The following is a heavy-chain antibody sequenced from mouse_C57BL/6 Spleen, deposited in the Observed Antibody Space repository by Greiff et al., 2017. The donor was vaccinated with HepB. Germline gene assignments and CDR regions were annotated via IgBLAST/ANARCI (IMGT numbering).Heavy chain of an antibody. Sequence: QVQLKVSGPGILQSSQTLSLTCSFSGFSLSTSGMGVSWIRQPSGKGLEWLAHISWDDDKRYNPSLKSRLTISKDTSRNQVFLKITSVDTADTATYYCARRRGYGRSQPGGFDVWGTGTTVTVSS. CDR2: ISWDDDK. J-gene: IGHJ1*03. CDR3: ARRRGYGRSQPGGFDV. V-gene: IGHV8-12*01. CDR1: GFSLSTSGMG. D-gene: IGHD1-1*01.